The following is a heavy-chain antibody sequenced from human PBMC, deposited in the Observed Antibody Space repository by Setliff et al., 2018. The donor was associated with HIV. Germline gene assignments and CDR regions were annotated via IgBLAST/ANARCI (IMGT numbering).Heavy chain of an antibody. CDR1: GGSFSGYH. V-gene: IGHV4-34*01. D-gene: IGHD2-15*01. CDR3: ARVSITYWYSIPTFYYYYMDV. CDR2: INHSGRT. Sequence: PSETLSLTCAVYGGSFSGYHWNWIRQPPGKGLEWIGEINHSGRTNYNPSLKSRVTISVDTSKNQLSLKLRSVTAADTAMYYCARVSITYWYSIPTFYYYYMDVWGKGTKVTVSS. J-gene: IGHJ6*03.